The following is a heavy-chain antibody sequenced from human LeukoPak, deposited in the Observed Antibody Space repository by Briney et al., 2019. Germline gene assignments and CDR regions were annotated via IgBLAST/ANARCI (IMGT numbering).Heavy chain of an antibody. CDR3: ARGAVVVAATLSWFDP. CDR2: ISSSSSTI. J-gene: IGHJ5*02. Sequence: GGSLRLSCAASGFTFSSYSMNWVRQAPGKGLEWVSYISSSSSTIYYADSVKGRFTISRDNAKNSLYLQMNSLRAEDTAVYYCARGAVVVAATLSWFDPWGQGTLVTVYS. D-gene: IGHD2-15*01. V-gene: IGHV3-48*04. CDR1: GFTFSSYS.